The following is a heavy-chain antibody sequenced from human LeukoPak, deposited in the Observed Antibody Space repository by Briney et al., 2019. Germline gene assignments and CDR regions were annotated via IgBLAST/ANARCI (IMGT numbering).Heavy chain of an antibody. CDR1: GYTFTDYF. CDR2: INPNSGGT. D-gene: IGHD6-6*01. V-gene: IGHV1-2*02. CDR3: ARGLSGSSSSVLDY. J-gene: IGHJ4*02. Sequence: ASVSVSCKASGYTFTDYFIHWVRPAPGQGLEWMGWINPNSGGTNYAQRFQGRVTMTRDTSISTAYMELSRLESDDTAVYYCARGLSGSSSSVLDYWGQGTQVTVSS.